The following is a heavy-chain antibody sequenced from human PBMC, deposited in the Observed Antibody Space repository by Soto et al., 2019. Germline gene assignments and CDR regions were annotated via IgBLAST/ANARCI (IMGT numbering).Heavy chain of an antibody. CDR3: ARENRRDGGNSDY. CDR2: ISSSSSYI. J-gene: IGHJ4*02. V-gene: IGHV3-21*01. CDR1: GFTFSSYS. Sequence: EVQLVESGGGLVKPGGSLRLSCAASGFTFSSYSMNWVRQAPGKGLEWVSSISSSSSYIYYADSVKGRFTISRDNAKNSLYLQRNSRRAEDTAVYDCARENRRDGGNSDYWGQGTLVTVSS. D-gene: IGHD2-21*02.